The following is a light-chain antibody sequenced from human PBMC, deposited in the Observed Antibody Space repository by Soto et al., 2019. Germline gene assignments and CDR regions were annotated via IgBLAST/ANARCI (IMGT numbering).Light chain of an antibody. J-gene: IGLJ2*01. CDR3: AAWDDSLSGVV. Sequence: QSVLTQPPSASGTPGQRVTISCSGSSSNIGSNYVYWYQQLPGTVPQLLIYRNNERPSGVPDRFSGSKSGTSASLAISGLRSEDEADYYCAAWDDSLSGVVFGGGTKLTAL. V-gene: IGLV1-47*01. CDR2: RNN. CDR1: SSNIGSNY.